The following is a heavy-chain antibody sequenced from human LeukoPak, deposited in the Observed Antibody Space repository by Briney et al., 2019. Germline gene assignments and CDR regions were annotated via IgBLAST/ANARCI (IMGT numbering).Heavy chain of an antibody. CDR1: GGSFSGYY. CDR3: VRDHTANDAFHI. V-gene: IGHV4-34*01. CDR2: INHSGST. J-gene: IGHJ3*02. Sequence: SETLSLTCAVYGGSFSGYYWSWIRQPPGKRLEWIGEINHSGSTNYNPSLKSRVTISVDTSKNQFSLKLSSVTAADTAVYYCVRDHTANDAFHIWGQGTMVTVSS. D-gene: IGHD5-18*01.